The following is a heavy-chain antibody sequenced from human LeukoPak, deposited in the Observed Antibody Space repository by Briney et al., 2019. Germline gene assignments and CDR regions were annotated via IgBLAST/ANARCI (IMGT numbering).Heavy chain of an antibody. D-gene: IGHD1-26*01. Sequence: PGESLRLSCAASGFTFSNYWMHWVRQAPGKGLVWVSRIYNDGSSTSYADSVKGRFTISRDNAKSTLYLQMNSMRAEDTAVYYCARVRGGSGRSYAADAFDIWGQGTMVTVSS. CDR3: ARVRGGSGRSYAADAFDI. CDR1: GFTFSNYW. CDR2: IYNDGSST. V-gene: IGHV3-74*01. J-gene: IGHJ3*02.